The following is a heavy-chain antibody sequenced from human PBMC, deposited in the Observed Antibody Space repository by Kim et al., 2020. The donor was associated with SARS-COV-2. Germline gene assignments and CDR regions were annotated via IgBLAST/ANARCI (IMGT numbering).Heavy chain of an antibody. CDR2: ISADDI. J-gene: IGHJ5*02. CDR3: ASDIDWALDR. Sequence: GGSLRLSCVASGFALSSYSMNWVRQAPGKGLEWLSYISADDIYYADSVKGRFTISIYNAKNALYLQINSLRDGDTDVYFCASDIDWALDRLGQGALVTVSS. V-gene: IGHV3-21*05. D-gene: IGHD3-9*01. CDR1: GFALSSYS.